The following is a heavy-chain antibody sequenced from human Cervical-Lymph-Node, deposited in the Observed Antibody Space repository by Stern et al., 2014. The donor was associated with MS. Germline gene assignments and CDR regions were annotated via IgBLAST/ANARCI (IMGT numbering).Heavy chain of an antibody. V-gene: IGHV5-51*01. D-gene: IGHD3-10*01. CDR1: GYNFASYW. CDR3: ARKGTYGLDY. Sequence: VQLGQSGAEVKKPGESLKISCKGSGYNFASYWIGWVRQVPGKGLEWMGIIYPDDSDARYPPSFQGQVTMSADKSIGTAYLQWSSLKASDTAFYFCARKGTYGLDYWGQGALVTVSS. CDR2: IYPDDSDA. J-gene: IGHJ4*02.